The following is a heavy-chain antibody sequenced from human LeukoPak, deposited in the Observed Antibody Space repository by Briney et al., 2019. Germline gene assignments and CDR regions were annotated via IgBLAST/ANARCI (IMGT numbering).Heavy chain of an antibody. Sequence: PGGSLRLSCAASGFTFSNSAMSWVRQAPGKGLEWVSAISGSGGSTYYADSVKGRFTISRDNSKNTLYLQMNSLRAEDTAVYYCAKVIASIAARPLDYWGQGTLVTVSS. D-gene: IGHD6-6*01. CDR3: AKVIASIAARPLDY. J-gene: IGHJ4*02. V-gene: IGHV3-23*01. CDR1: GFTFSNSA. CDR2: ISGSGGST.